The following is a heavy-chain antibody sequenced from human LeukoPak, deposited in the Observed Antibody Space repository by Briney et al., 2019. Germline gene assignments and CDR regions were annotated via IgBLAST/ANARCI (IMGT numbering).Heavy chain of an antibody. CDR2: IWFDGIKK. CDR1: GFTFSNYG. CDR3: ARDRGYFDN. Sequence: PGRSLRLSCAASGFTFSNYGMHWVRQVPGKGLEWVAAIWFDGIKKYYADSVKGRFTISRDNVQNSLYLQMNSLRAEDTAMYYCARDRGYFDNWGQGTLVTVSS. J-gene: IGHJ4*02. V-gene: IGHV3-33*01.